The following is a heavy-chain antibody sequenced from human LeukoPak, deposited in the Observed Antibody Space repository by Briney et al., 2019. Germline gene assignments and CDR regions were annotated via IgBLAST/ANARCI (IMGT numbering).Heavy chain of an antibody. J-gene: IGHJ4*02. CDR3: AKGPYYYDSSGPIPFDY. Sequence: GGSLRLSCAASGFTFSSYAMSWVRQAPGKGLEWVSAISGSGGSTYYADSVKGRFTISRDNSKNTLYLQMNSLRAEDTAVYYCAKGPYYYDSSGPIPFDYWGQGTLVTVSS. CDR1: GFTFSSYA. CDR2: ISGSGGST. V-gene: IGHV3-23*01. D-gene: IGHD3-22*01.